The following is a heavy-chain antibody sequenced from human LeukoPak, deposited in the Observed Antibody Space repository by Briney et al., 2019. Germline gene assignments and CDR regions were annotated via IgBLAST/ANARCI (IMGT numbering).Heavy chain of an antibody. D-gene: IGHD3-10*02. V-gene: IGHV3-30*02. Sequence: GGSLRLSCAASGFTFSTYGMHWVRQAPGKGLEWVAFIRSDGINKYSADSVKGRFTISRDNSKNTLYLQMNSLRAEDTAVYYCAELGITMIGGVWGKGTTVTISS. CDR2: IRSDGINK. CDR3: AELGITMIGGV. J-gene: IGHJ6*04. CDR1: GFTFSTYG.